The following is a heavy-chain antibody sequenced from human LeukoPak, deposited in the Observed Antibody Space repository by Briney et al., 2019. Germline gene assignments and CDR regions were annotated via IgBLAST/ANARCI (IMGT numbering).Heavy chain of an antibody. J-gene: IGHJ4*02. V-gene: IGHV4-39*01. CDR2: IYYSGST. D-gene: IGHD3-10*01. Sequence: PSETLSLTCTVSGVSISSSNSYWGWIRQPPGKGLEWIGSIYYSGSTYYNPSLKSRVTISVDTSKNQFSLKLSSVTAADTAVYYCARLGYYGSGSLVDYFDYWGQGTLVTVSS. CDR3: ARLGYYGSGSLVDYFDY. CDR1: GVSISSSNSY.